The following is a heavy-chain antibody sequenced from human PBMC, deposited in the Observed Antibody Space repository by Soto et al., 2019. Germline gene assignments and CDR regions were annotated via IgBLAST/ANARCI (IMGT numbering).Heavy chain of an antibody. CDR3: ATYYFGSGSYYRFDT. D-gene: IGHD3-10*01. CDR2: IIPIFNST. J-gene: IGHJ4*02. CDR1: GSRFSSYV. V-gene: IGHV1-69*06. Sequence: GASVKVSCKVSGSRFSSYVISWVRQAPGHGLEWLGRIIPIFNSTKYAQNFQGRVTITADKSTSTAYMELLSLTSDDTAVYFCATYYFGSGSYYRFDTWGQGTLVTVSS.